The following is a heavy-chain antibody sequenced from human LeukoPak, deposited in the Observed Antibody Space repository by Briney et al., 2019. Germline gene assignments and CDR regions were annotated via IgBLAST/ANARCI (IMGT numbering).Heavy chain of an antibody. J-gene: IGHJ5*02. CDR2: ISGSGGST. V-gene: IGHV3-23*01. Sequence: ETLSLTCTVSGGSISSYYWSWVRQAPGKGLEWVSAISGSGGSTYYADSVKGRFTISRDNSKNTLYLQMNSLRAEDTAVYYCARLYYDFWSGYPDENNWFDPWGQGTLVTVSS. CDR3: ARLYYDFWSGYPDENNWFDP. D-gene: IGHD3-3*01. CDR1: GGSISSYY.